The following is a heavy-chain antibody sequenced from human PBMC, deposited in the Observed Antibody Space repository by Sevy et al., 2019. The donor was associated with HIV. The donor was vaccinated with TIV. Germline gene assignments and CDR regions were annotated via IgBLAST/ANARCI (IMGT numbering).Heavy chain of an antibody. CDR1: GFTFGDYS. CDR3: TRWKGEQSIFDY. V-gene: IGHV3-49*04. J-gene: IGHJ4*02. Sequence: GESLKISCTASGFTFGDYSMNWVRQAPGKGLEWVAFVKRKASAATMDHAASVKGRFTISRDDSQRIAYLQMNDLKIEDTGVYYCTRWKGEQSIFDYWGQGALVTVSS. D-gene: IGHD1-1*01. CDR2: VKRKASAATM.